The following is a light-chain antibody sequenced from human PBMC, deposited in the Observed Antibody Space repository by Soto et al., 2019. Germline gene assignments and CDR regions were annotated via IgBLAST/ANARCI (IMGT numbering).Light chain of an antibody. CDR2: KAS. V-gene: IGKV1-5*03. CDR3: QQYNSDWT. Sequence: DIQMTQSPSTLSASVGDRVTITCRASQSISSWLAWYQQRPGKAPKLLIYKASALEGGVPSRFSGSGSGTEFTLTISSLQPDDFATYYCQQYNSDWTFGQGTKVDIK. J-gene: IGKJ1*01. CDR1: QSISSW.